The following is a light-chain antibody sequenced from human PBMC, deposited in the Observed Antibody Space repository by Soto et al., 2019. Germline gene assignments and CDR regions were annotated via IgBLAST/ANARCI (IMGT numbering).Light chain of an antibody. V-gene: IGKV1-33*01. CDR3: QQYETPST. CDR1: QNINYY. Sequence: QMTQSQSSLSASVGDTVTITCQARQNINYYLNCYQQKPGRAPKLLIYDPSNLEAGVPSRFRGSGSGTHCSFTISRLHPDDMATYYCQQYETPSTFGQGTRLQSK. CDR2: DPS. J-gene: IGKJ5*01.